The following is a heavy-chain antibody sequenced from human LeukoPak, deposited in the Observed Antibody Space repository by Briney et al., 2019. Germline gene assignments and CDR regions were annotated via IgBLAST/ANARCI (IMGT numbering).Heavy chain of an antibody. CDR2: IYSGGST. Sequence: GGSLKLSCAASGFTFDDYGMSWVRQAPGKGLEWVSVIYSGGSTYYADSVKGRFTISRDNSKNTLYLQMNSLRAEDTAVYYCAREIDYWGQGTLVTVSS. V-gene: IGHV3-53*01. CDR1: GFTFDDYG. J-gene: IGHJ4*02. CDR3: AREIDY.